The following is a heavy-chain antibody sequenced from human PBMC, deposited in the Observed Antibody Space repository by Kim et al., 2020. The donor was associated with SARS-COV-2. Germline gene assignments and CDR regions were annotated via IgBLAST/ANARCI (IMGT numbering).Heavy chain of an antibody. Sequence: GGSLRLSCSASGFTFTNHWLHWVRQTPGKGLVWVSRMHSEGSGATYADSVKDRFTISRDNAWFTLYLQMNNLRAEDTATYYCATAPCNSGWYWGGLDIWGQGTTVTVSS. CDR2: MHSEGSGA. CDR1: GFTFTNHW. D-gene: IGHD6-19*01. CDR3: ATAPCNSGWYWGGLDI. J-gene: IGHJ3*02. V-gene: IGHV3-74*01.